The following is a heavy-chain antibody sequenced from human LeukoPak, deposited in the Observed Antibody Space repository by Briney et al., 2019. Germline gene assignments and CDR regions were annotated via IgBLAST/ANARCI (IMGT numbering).Heavy chain of an antibody. CDR1: GGTFSSYA. D-gene: IGHD5-18*01. Sequence: ASVKVSCKASGGTFSSYAISWVRQAPGQGLEWMGGIIPIFGTANYAQKFQGRVTITTDESTSTAYMELSSLRSEDTAVYYCARERGHSYGRGSWSDPWGQGTLVTVSS. CDR3: ARERGHSYGRGSWSDP. CDR2: IIPIFGTA. V-gene: IGHV1-69*05. J-gene: IGHJ5*02.